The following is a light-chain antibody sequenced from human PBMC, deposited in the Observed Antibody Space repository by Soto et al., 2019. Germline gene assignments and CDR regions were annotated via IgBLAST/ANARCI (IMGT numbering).Light chain of an antibody. Sequence: QSALTQPASVSGSPGQSITIFCSGTSSDVGAYKFVSWYRHHPGKAPQVMIYEVSNRPSGVSNRFSSSKSGNTASLTISGLQPEDEGDYYCSSYTSTSTPWVFGGGTKVTAL. CDR3: SSYTSTSTPWV. V-gene: IGLV2-14*01. J-gene: IGLJ3*02. CDR1: SSDVGAYKF. CDR2: EVS.